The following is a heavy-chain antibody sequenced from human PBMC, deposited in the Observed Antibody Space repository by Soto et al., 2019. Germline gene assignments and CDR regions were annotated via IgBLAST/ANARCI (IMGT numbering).Heavy chain of an antibody. CDR2: ISGSGGST. CDR1: GFTFSSYA. D-gene: IGHD2-15*01. CDR3: AKVRGDVVLVAATTDAFDI. V-gene: IGHV3-23*01. Sequence: PGGSLRLSCAASGFTFSSYAMSWVRQAPGKGLEWVSAISGSGGSTYYADSVKGRFTISRDNSKNTLYLQMNSLRAEDTAVYYCAKVRGDVVLVAATTDAFDIWGQGTMVTVSS. J-gene: IGHJ3*02.